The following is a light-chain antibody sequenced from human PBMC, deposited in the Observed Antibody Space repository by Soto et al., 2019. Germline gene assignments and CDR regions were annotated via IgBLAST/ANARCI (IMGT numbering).Light chain of an antibody. Sequence: DIPMTQSPSTLPASVGDRVTITCRASHSVSNWLAWYQQKPGTAPKVLIYHASNLQSGIPSRFSGSVYGTEYTLTVRRLKNYEFATYYCQQYKRYSFGQRPKVEIK. CDR2: HAS. V-gene: IGKV1-5*01. CDR1: HSVSNW. J-gene: IGKJ1*01. CDR3: QQYKRYS.